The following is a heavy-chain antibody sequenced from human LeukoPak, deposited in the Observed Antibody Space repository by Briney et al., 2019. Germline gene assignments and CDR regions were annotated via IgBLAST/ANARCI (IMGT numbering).Heavy chain of an antibody. CDR3: AREGWCSSTSCYNAFDI. V-gene: IGHV3-74*01. D-gene: IGHD2-2*02. Sequence: GGSLRLSCAASGFTFSRYWMHWVRQGPGKGLVWVSRINSAGSSTTYADSVKGRFTISRDNAKNTLFLQMNSLRVEDTAVYYCAREGWCSSTSCYNAFDIWGQGTVVTVSS. CDR1: GFTFSRYW. CDR2: INSAGSST. J-gene: IGHJ3*02.